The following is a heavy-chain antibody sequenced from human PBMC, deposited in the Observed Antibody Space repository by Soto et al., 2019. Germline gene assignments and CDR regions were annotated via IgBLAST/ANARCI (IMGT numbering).Heavy chain of an antibody. V-gene: IGHV3-23*01. CDR3: AKDHVICTNGVCFPSFDY. J-gene: IGHJ4*02. CDR1: GFTFSSYA. Sequence: GGSLRLSCAASGFTFSSYAMSWVRQAPGKGLEWVSAISGSGGSTYYADSVKGRFTISRDNSKNTLYLQMNSLRAEDTAVYYCAKDHVICTNGVCFPSFDYWGQGTLVTVSS. D-gene: IGHD2-8*01. CDR2: ISGSGGST.